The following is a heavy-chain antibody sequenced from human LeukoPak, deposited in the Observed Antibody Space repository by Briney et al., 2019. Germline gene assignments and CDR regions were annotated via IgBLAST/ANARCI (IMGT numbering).Heavy chain of an antibody. CDR3: AKGSSGYFADL. D-gene: IGHD3-22*01. CDR1: GFIFNNYG. CDR2: IRNDGGGT. V-gene: IGHV3-23*01. J-gene: IGHJ5*02. Sequence: GGSLRLSCAASGFIFNNYGLIWVRQAPGKGLEWVSAIRNDGGGTTYADFVNCRFTISRDNSKNTLFLQMNSLRAEDTALYYCAKGSSGYFADLWGQGTLVTVSS.